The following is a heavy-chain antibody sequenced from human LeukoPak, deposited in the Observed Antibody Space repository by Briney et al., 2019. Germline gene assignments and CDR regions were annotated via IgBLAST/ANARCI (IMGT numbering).Heavy chain of an antibody. CDR3: ARRGDSPMIGDF. V-gene: IGHV3-69-1*02. CDR2: LSNTNMI. CDR1: GFSFSSYD. J-gene: IGHJ4*02. Sequence: GGSLRLSCAASGFSFSSYDMNWVRQAPGKGLEWLSYLSNTNMIHYAESVKGRFTISRDNDKNSLYLQMDGLRAEDTAVYYCARRGDSPMIGDFWGQGTLVTVSS. D-gene: IGHD2-21*01.